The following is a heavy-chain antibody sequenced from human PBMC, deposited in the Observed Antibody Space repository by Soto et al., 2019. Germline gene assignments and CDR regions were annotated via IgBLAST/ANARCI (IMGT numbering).Heavy chain of an antibody. Sequence: EVQLVESGGGLVQPGGSLRLSCAASGFTFSVYWMHWVRQAPGKGLVWVSRIDSEGSTTTYADSVKGRFTVSRDNAKSTLYLQMTSRRAEDTAVYYCARPGYSNYGPGVDVWGQGTTVTVSS. D-gene: IGHD4-4*01. V-gene: IGHV3-74*01. J-gene: IGHJ6*02. CDR3: ARPGYSNYGPGVDV. CDR2: IDSEGSTT. CDR1: GFTFSVYW.